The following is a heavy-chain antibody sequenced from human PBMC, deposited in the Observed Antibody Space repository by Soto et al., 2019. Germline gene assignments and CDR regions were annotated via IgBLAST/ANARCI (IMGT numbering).Heavy chain of an antibody. J-gene: IGHJ4*01. CDR3: NTGRCTNGVCDDY. CDR1: GFPFSDAY. D-gene: IGHD2-8*01. CDR2: IRTKTDGGTA. Sequence: GGSLRLSCAVSGFPFSDAYMTWVRQARGKGLEWLGRIRTKTDGGTADYAAHVKDRFIVSRDDSKETLYLQMNSLRTEDTAVYFCNTGRCTNGVCDDYWGHGTLVTVSS. V-gene: IGHV3-15*01.